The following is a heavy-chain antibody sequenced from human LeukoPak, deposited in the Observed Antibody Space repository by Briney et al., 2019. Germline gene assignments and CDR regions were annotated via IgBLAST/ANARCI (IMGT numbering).Heavy chain of an antibody. CDR2: IYYSGDT. Sequence: PSETLSPTCTVSGDSISPYYWGWIRQPPGKGLEWIGYIYYSGDTTYNPFLKSRVTMSVDTSKNQFSLKLSSVTAADTAVYYCARDKQPGDYWGQGALVTVSS. CDR3: ARDKQPGDY. J-gene: IGHJ4*02. D-gene: IGHD1-1*01. CDR1: GDSISPYY. V-gene: IGHV4-59*01.